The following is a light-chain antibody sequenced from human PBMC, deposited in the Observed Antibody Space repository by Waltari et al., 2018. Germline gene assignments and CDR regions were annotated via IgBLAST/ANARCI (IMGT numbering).Light chain of an antibody. Sequence: DILMTQSPDSLALSLCETSTIPCQYHQSVFYSHNSKNYLAWYQQKPGQPPKLLIYGASARESGVPDRFSGSGSGTDFTLTISNLQAADVAVYYCQQYYSTLVTFGGGTKVEIK. V-gene: IGKV4-1*01. J-gene: IGKJ4*01. CDR3: QQYYSTLVT. CDR1: QSVFYSHNSKNY. CDR2: GAS.